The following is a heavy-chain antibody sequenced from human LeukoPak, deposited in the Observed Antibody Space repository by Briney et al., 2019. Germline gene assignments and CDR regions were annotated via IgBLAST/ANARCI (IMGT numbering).Heavy chain of an antibody. CDR2: ISGSAGST. Sequence: PGGSLRLSCAASGFTFSSYAMSWVRQAPGKGLEWVSAISGSAGSTYYADSVKVRFTISRDNSKNTLYLQMNSLRAEDTAVYYCAKTLGDYDILTGYSKPSNDAFDIWGQGTMVTVSS. D-gene: IGHD3-9*01. CDR3: AKTLGDYDILTGYSKPSNDAFDI. V-gene: IGHV3-23*01. CDR1: GFTFSSYA. J-gene: IGHJ3*02.